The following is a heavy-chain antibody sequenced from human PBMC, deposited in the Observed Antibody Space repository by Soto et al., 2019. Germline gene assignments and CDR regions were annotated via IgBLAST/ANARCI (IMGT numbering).Heavy chain of an antibody. V-gene: IGHV3-21*01. CDR1: GFTFSSYS. D-gene: IGHD1-26*01. J-gene: IGHJ5*02. Sequence: PGGSLRLSCAASGFTFSSYSMNWVRQAPGKGLGWVSSISSSSNNIYDADSAKGRFTSSRNNANNALYLQMSSLRADNTAVFYCARLPPTWSDLVAWGQGTLVTVSS. CDR3: ARLPPTWSDLVA. CDR2: ISSSSNNI.